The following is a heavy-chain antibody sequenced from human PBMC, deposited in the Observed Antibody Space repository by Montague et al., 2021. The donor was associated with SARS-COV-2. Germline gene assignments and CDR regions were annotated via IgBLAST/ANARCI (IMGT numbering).Heavy chain of an antibody. CDR1: GDSVSSNSAA. Sequence: CAISGDSVSSNSAAWDWIRQSPSRGLEWLGGTYYRSQWYNDYAVSVGSRIAINPDTSKNHFSLQLDSVPPEDTAVYYCARSQHCGGGRCYSLSWFDPWGQGTLVIVSS. D-gene: IGHD2-15*01. V-gene: IGHV6-1*01. CDR2: TYYRSQWYN. J-gene: IGHJ5*02. CDR3: ARSQHCGGGRCYSLSWFDP.